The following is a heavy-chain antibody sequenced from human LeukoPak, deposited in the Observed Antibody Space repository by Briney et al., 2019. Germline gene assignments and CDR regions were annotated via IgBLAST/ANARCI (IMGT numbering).Heavy chain of an antibody. CDR1: GFTFSDYY. CDR2: ISSSGSTI. V-gene: IGHV3-11*01. D-gene: IGHD6-19*01. Sequence: PGGSLRLSCAASGFTFSDYYMSWIRQAPGKGLEWVSYISSSGSTIYYADSVKGRFTIPRDNAKNSLYLQMNSLRAEDTAVYYCARDRVASSGWSGGSIDYWGQGTLVTVSS. CDR3: ARDRVASSGWSGGSIDY. J-gene: IGHJ4*02.